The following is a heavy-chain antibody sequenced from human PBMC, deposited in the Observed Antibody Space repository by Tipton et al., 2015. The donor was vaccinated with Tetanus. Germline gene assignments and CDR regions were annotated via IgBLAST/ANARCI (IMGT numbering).Heavy chain of an antibody. CDR1: GFSFSTYN. CDR2: IWYDGTTK. J-gene: IGHJ1*01. V-gene: IGHV3-33*01. D-gene: IGHD4-17*01. Sequence: SLRLSCAASGFSFSTYNFHWIRQAPGKGLEWVAVIWYDGTTKFYADSVKGRFTISRDNSKNTLFLQMNSLRAEDTAVYYCARETSLTTAYWGQGTLVTASS. CDR3: ARETSLTTAY.